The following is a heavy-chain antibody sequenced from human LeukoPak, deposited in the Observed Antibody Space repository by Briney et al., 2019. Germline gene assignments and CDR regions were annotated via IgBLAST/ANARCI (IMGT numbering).Heavy chain of an antibody. CDR2: MNPNSGNT. CDR3: ARGLSRLFGDY. D-gene: IGHD2-21*01. J-gene: IGHJ4*02. Sequence: GASVKVSCKASGHTFTSYDINWVRQATGQGLEWMGWMNPNSGNTGYAQKFQGRVTMARNTSISTAYMELSSLRSEDTAVYYCARGLSRLFGDYWGQGTLVTVSS. V-gene: IGHV1-8*01. CDR1: GHTFTSYD.